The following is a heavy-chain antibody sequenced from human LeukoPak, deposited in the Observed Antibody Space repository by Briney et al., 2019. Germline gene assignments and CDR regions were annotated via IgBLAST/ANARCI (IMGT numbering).Heavy chain of an antibody. V-gene: IGHV5-51*01. Sequence: GESPKISCKGFGYSFTTYWIGWVRQMPGKGLEWMGIIYLGDSDTRYSPSFQGQVTISADKSISTAYLQWSSLKAPDTAMYYCARSPHLIVGPTLFDYWGQGTLVTVSS. D-gene: IGHD1-26*01. CDR3: ARSPHLIVGPTLFDY. CDR2: IYLGDSDT. J-gene: IGHJ4*02. CDR1: GYSFTTYW.